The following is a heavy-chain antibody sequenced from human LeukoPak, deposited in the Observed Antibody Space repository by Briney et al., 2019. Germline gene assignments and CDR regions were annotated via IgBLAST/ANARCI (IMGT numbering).Heavy chain of an antibody. J-gene: IGHJ4*02. D-gene: IGHD2/OR15-2a*01. CDR1: GDSLTKYW. V-gene: IGHV5-51*01. Sequence: GGALKISSKGSGDSLTKYWIGGGGQRPGEGGGRRGDIYPGDSDTRYSPSFQGQVTISADKSISTAYLQWSSLKASDTAMYYCARYGENKGYFDYWGQGTLVTVSS. CDR2: IYPGDSDT. CDR3: ARYGENKGYFDY.